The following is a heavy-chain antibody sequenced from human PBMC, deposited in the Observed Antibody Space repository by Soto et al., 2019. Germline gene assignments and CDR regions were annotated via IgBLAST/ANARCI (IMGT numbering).Heavy chain of an antibody. Sequence: QVQLVASGGGVVQPGRSLRLSCAASGFTFSSYGMHWVRQAPGKGLEWVAVISYDGSNKYYADSVKGRFTISRDNSKNTLYLQMNSLRAEDTAVYYCAKVKRAYYDSSGIPFDYWGQGTLVTVSS. D-gene: IGHD3-22*01. V-gene: IGHV3-30*18. J-gene: IGHJ4*02. CDR3: AKVKRAYYDSSGIPFDY. CDR2: ISYDGSNK. CDR1: GFTFSSYG.